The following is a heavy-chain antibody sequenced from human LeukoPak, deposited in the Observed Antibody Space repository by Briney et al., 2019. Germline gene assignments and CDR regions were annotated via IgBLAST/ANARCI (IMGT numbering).Heavy chain of an antibody. CDR2: ISWNGGST. D-gene: IGHD1-7*01. V-gene: IGHV3-20*04. CDR3: ARDSTYNWNYDLDY. Sequence: GGSLRLSCAASGFIFDDYGMNWVRRTPGKGLEWVSGISWNGGSTGYADSVKGRFTISRDNAKNSLYLQMNSLRAEDTALYYCARDSTYNWNYDLDYWGQGTLVTVSS. J-gene: IGHJ4*02. CDR1: GFIFDDYG.